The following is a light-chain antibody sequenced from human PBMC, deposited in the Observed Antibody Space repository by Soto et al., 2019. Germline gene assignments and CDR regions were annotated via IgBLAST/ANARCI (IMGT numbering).Light chain of an antibody. V-gene: IGLV2-14*02. CDR1: SSDVGSYNL. CDR2: AVS. CDR3: CSYTSRTTYV. J-gene: IGLJ1*01. Sequence: QSALTQPASVSGSPGQSITISCTGTSSDVGSYNLVSWYQQHPGKAPKLMIHAVSNRPSGISSRFSGSKSGNTASLIISGLQSEDEADYFCCSYTSRTTYVFGTGTKVTVL.